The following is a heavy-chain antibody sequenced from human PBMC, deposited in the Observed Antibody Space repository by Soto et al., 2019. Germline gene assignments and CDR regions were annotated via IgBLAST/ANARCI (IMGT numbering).Heavy chain of an antibody. CDR3: ARDLGYKWNHWEAFEF. D-gene: IGHD1-20*01. CDR1: GYTFRTYG. Sequence: ASVKVSCKASGYTFRTYGISWVRQAPGQGLEWVGWISPESGNTNYAQKLQDRVTLTTXXXXTXVXMXLXSXRSDDTAVYYCARDLGYKWNHWEAFEFWG. V-gene: IGHV1-18*04. J-gene: IGHJ3*01. CDR2: ISPESGNT.